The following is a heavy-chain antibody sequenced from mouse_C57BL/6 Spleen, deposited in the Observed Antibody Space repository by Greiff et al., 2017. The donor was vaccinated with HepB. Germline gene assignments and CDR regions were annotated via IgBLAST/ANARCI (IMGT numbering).Heavy chain of an antibody. CDR2: IYPGDGDT. D-gene: IGHD1-1*01. J-gene: IGHJ1*03. CDR1: GYAFSSYW. CDR3: ARRGITTPVGGYFDV. Sequence: QVQLQQSGAELVKPGASVKISCKASGYAFSSYWMNWVKQRPGKGLEWIGQIYPGDGDTNYNGKFKGKATLTADKSSSTAYMQLSSLTSEDSAVYFCARRGITTPVGGYFDVWGTGTTVTVSS. V-gene: IGHV1-80*01.